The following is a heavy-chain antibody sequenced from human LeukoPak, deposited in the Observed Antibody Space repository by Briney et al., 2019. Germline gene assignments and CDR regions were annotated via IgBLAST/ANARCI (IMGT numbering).Heavy chain of an antibody. Sequence: GGSLRLSCAASGFTFSRFWMSWVRQTPGKGLEWVANIKQDGSEDYYVDSVKGRFTISRDNAKNSLYLQMNSLRAEDTAVYHCARGSDTVTTKGYFDHWGQGTLVTVSS. CDR3: ARGSDTVTTKGYFDH. D-gene: IGHD4-17*01. CDR2: IKQDGSED. CDR1: GFTFSRFW. V-gene: IGHV3-7*01. J-gene: IGHJ4*02.